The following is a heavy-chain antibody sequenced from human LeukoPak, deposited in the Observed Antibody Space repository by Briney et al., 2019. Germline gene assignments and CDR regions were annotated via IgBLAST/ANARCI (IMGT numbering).Heavy chain of an antibody. V-gene: IGHV4-39*01. Sequence: SETLSLTCTVSGGSISSSSYYWGWIRQPPGKGLEWFGSIYYSGSTYYNPSLKSRVTISVDTSKNQFSLKLSSVTATDTAVYYCARQIRFLEWLFAEYYFDYWGQGTLVTVSS. J-gene: IGHJ4*02. D-gene: IGHD3-3*01. CDR1: GGSISSSSYY. CDR3: ARQIRFLEWLFAEYYFDY. CDR2: IYYSGST.